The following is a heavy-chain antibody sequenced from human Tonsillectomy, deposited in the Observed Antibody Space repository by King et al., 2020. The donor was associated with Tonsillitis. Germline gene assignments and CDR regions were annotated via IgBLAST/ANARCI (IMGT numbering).Heavy chain of an antibody. J-gene: IGHJ3*01. Sequence: VQLQESGPGLVKPSQTLSLTCTVSGGSLTSGGYYCGWIRQHPGKGLEWIGHIYYTESTIYNPSLKGRVTILIDTFKNQFSLRLNSVTAADTAVYYCATYRHRSEAFDFWGQGTMVTVSS. CDR2: IYYTEST. CDR3: ATYRHRSEAFDF. V-gene: IGHV4-31*03. CDR1: GGSLTSGGYY. D-gene: IGHD2-21*01.